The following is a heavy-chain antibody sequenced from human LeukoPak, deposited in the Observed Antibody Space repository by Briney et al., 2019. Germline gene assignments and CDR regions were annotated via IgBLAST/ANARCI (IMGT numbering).Heavy chain of an antibody. Sequence: PGGSLRLSCAASGFTFSGYSMNWVRQAPGKGLEWVSSISSSSSYIYYADSVKGRFTISRDNAKNSLYLQMNSLRDEDTAVYYCVRESRFHFDYWGQGTLVTVSS. D-gene: IGHD3-10*01. V-gene: IGHV3-21*01. CDR1: GFTFSGYS. CDR2: ISSSSSYI. CDR3: VRESRFHFDY. J-gene: IGHJ4*02.